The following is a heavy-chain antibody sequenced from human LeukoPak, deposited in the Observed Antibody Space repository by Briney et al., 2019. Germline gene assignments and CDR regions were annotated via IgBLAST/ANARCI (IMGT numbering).Heavy chain of an antibody. D-gene: IGHD2-2*01. J-gene: IGHJ4*02. CDR1: GFTFSSYS. CDR2: ISSSSSYI. Sequence: GGSLRLSCAASGFTFSSYSLNWVRQAPEKGLECVSSISSSSSYIYYADSVKGRFTISRDNAKNSLYLQMNSLRAEDTAVYYCARGVRKNCSSTSCRYFDYWGQGTLVTVSS. V-gene: IGHV3-21*01. CDR3: ARGVRKNCSSTSCRYFDY.